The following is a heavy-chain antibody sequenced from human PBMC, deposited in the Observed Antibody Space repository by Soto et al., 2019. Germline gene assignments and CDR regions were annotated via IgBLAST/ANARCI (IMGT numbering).Heavy chain of an antibody. Sequence: ESGGGLVKPGGSLRLCCAASGFTFSTYSMNWVRQAPGKGLEWVASLSSGGSYISHADSVKGRFTISRDNAKNSLSLQMHNLRAEDTAVYYCATTMRISPAMDVWGKGTTVTVSS. J-gene: IGHJ6*04. CDR2: LSSGGSYI. D-gene: IGHD2-2*01. CDR3: ATTMRISPAMDV. CDR1: GFTFSTYS. V-gene: IGHV3-21*01.